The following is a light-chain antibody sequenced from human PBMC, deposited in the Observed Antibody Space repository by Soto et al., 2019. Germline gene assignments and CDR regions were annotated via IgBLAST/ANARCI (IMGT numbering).Light chain of an antibody. CDR3: QLYSRSPRQIT. CDR2: DIS. CDR1: QSVGSSS. V-gene: IGKV3-20*01. J-gene: IGKJ5*01. Sequence: VLTQSRDTLSLSAGEGATLSFMASQSVGSSSLGWYQQKPGQAPRLVIFDISNRATGIPDRFSGSGSGTDCTLTISRLEPEDFAVYYCQLYSRSPRQITFGQGTRLEIK.